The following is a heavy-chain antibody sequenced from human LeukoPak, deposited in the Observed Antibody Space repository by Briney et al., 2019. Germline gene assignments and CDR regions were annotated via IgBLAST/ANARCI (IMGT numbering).Heavy chain of an antibody. D-gene: IGHD4-17*01. CDR2: INSDGSST. J-gene: IGHJ4*02. Sequence: GGSLRLSCAASGFTFSSYWMHWVRQAPGKGLVWVSRINSDGSSTSYADSVKGRFTISRDNSKNTLYLQMNSLRAEDTAIYYCAKSHFYGEGSFDYWGQGALVTVSS. V-gene: IGHV3-74*01. CDR1: GFTFSSYW. CDR3: AKSHFYGEGSFDY.